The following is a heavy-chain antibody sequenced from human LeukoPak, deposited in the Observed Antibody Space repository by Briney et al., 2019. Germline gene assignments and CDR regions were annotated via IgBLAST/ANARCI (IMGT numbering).Heavy chain of an antibody. V-gene: IGHV4-34*01. Sequence: SETLSLTCAVYGGSFSGYYWSWIRQPPGKGLEWIGEINHSGSTNYNPSLKSRVTISVDTSKNQFSPKLSSVTAADTAVYYCARGGGAAAGTHWFDPWGQGTLVTVSS. CDR2: INHSGST. J-gene: IGHJ5*02. CDR1: GGSFSGYY. CDR3: ARGGGAAAGTHWFDP. D-gene: IGHD6-13*01.